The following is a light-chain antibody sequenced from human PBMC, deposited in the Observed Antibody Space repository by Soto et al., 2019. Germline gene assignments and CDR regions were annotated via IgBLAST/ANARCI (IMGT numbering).Light chain of an antibody. Sequence: DIQLTQSPSFLSASVGDRVTITCRASQGINSHLAWYQQGPGKAPELLIYPASTLQGGVPSRFSGHGSGIEFTLTISSLQPEDFATYYCQQLRAYPHTFGQGTKVDIK. J-gene: IGKJ2*01. CDR1: QGINSH. CDR3: QQLRAYPHT. CDR2: PAS. V-gene: IGKV1-9*01.